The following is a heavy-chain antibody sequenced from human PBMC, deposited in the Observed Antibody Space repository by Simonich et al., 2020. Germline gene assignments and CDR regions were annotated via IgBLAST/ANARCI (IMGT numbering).Heavy chain of an antibody. CDR1: GFPFISYS. CDR2: ISSSSSYI. D-gene: IGHD3-10*01. V-gene: IGHV3-21*01. J-gene: IGHJ4*02. Sequence: GGGLVKPGGSLSLSCAASGFPFISYSMNWVRQAPGKGLEWVSSISSSSSYIYYADSVKGRFTISRDNAKNSLYLQMNSLRAEDTAVYYCARDTSYYGSGSYYFDYWGQGTLVTVSS. CDR3: ARDTSYYGSGSYYFDY.